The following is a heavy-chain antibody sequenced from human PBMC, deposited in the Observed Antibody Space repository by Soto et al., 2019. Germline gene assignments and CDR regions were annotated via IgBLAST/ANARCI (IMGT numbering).Heavy chain of an antibody. Sequence: QLQLQESGPGLVKPSETLSLTCTVSGGSISSSSYYWGWIRQPPGKGLEWIGSIYYSGSTYYNPSLKSRVTISVDTSKNQFSLKLSSVTAADTAVYYCARASGYGYNFDYWGQGTLVTVSS. CDR1: GGSISSSSYY. J-gene: IGHJ4*02. D-gene: IGHD5-12*01. CDR3: ARASGYGYNFDY. CDR2: IYYSGST. V-gene: IGHV4-39*01.